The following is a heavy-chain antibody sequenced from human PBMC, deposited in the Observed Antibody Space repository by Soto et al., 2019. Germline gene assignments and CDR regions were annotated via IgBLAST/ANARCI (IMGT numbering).Heavy chain of an antibody. CDR3: AMLTTVVTPSFDY. V-gene: IGHV1-69*13. Sequence: GASVKVSCKASGYTFTSYDINWVRQAPGQGLEWMGGIIPIFGTANYAQKFQGRVTITADESTSTAYMELSSLRSEDTAVYYCAMLTTVVTPSFDYWGQGTLVTVSS. D-gene: IGHD4-17*01. CDR2: IIPIFGTA. CDR1: GYTFTSYD. J-gene: IGHJ4*02.